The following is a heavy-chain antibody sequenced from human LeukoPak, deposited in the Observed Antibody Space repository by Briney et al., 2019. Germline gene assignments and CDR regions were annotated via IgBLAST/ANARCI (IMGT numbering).Heavy chain of an antibody. CDR2: ISQDGSET. CDR3: LRDLGHSRHYFKY. CDR1: GFTFNSFF. J-gene: IGHJ4*02. V-gene: IGHV3-7*01. Sequence: GGSLRLSCAASGFTFNSFFLNWVRLTPGRELEWVACISQDGSETFYMDSVRGRFTISRDNTKNSLYLQMDSLRAEDTAVYFCLRDLGHSRHYFKYWGKGALVTVSS. D-gene: IGHD2-15*01.